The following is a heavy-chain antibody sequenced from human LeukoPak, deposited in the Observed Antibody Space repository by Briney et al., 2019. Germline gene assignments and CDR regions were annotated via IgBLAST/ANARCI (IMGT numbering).Heavy chain of an antibody. CDR1: GGSISSSGYF. CDR2: IYYTGST. CDR3: ASQSPGLIAAFRLDY. D-gene: IGHD6-13*01. V-gene: IGHV4-39*01. J-gene: IGHJ4*02. Sequence: SETLSLTCTVSGGSISSSGYFWGWIRQPPGKGREWIGSIYYTGSTYYNPSLKSRVTISIDTSKNQFSLRLSSVTAADTAVYYCASQSPGLIAAFRLDYWGQGTLVTVSS.